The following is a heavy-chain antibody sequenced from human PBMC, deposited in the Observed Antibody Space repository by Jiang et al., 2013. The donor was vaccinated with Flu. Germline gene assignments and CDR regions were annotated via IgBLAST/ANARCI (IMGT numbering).Heavy chain of an antibody. J-gene: IGHJ4*02. CDR2: VYYSGAT. V-gene: IGHV4-59*08. Sequence: GPGLVKPSETLSLTCTVSGDSINGQYWSWIRQPPGKGLEWIGYVYYSGATYYNPSLKSRVTISIDTSKNQFSLKLTSVTAADTAVYFCTRHGDYSGAHHPDYWGQGTLVTVSS. CDR1: GDSINGQY. D-gene: IGHD4-11*01. CDR3: TRHGDYSGAHHPDY.